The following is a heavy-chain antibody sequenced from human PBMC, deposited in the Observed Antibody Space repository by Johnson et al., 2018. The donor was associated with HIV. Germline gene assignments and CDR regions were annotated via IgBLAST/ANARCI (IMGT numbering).Heavy chain of an antibody. J-gene: IGHJ3*01. CDR2: FFWHIRTI. CDR1: GFTFDAYA. Sequence: VQLVESGRGLVQPGRSLRLSCASSGFTFDAYAMHWVRQAPATRLQWFSGFFWHIRTIGYAHSVLVRFTSSIDNSKNTLYLQMNRLRAEDTAVYYCAKGIVVGAKYAFDFWGQGTMVTVSS. D-gene: IGHD1-26*01. CDR3: AKGIVVGAKYAFDF. V-gene: IGHV3-9*01.